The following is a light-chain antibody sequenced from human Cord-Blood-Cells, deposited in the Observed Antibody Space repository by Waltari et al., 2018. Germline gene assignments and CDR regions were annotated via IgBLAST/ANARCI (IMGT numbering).Light chain of an antibody. Sequence: DIQITPSPSSLSASVADRVTITCQASQDISNYLNWYQQKPGKAPKLLIEDASNFETGFPSRFSGSGSGTDFTFTISSLQPEDIATYYCQQYDNLPLTFGGGTKAESK. CDR2: DAS. CDR1: QDISNY. CDR3: QQYDNLPLT. V-gene: IGKV1-33*01. J-gene: IGKJ4*01.